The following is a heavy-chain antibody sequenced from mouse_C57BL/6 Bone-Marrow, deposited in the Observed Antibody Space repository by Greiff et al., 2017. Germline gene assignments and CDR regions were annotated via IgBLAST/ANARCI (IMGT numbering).Heavy chain of an antibody. Sequence: QVQLKQSGAELVRPGTSVKVSCKASGYAFTNYLIEWVKQRPGQGLEWIGEINPGSGGTNYNEKFKGKATLTADKSSSTAYMQLSSLTSEDSAVYFCAREGGDGNYPFADWGQGTLVTVSA. CDR3: AREGGDGNYPFAD. CDR1: GYAFTNYL. CDR2: INPGSGGT. V-gene: IGHV1-54*01. J-gene: IGHJ3*01. D-gene: IGHD2-1*01.